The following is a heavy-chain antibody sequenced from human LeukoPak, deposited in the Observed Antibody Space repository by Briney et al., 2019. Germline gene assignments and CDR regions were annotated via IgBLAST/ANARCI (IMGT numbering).Heavy chain of an antibody. CDR3: AGYGSGSYYKAFDF. V-gene: IGHV4-59*01. D-gene: IGHD3-10*01. CDR2: IYYTGSS. Sequence: SETLSLTCTASGDSISSSYWSWIRQPPGKGLEWIGYIYYTGSSYYNPSLKSRATTSIDMSKNQFSLKLSSVTAADTAVYYCAGYGSGSYYKAFDFWGQGILVTVSS. CDR1: GDSISSSY. J-gene: IGHJ4*02.